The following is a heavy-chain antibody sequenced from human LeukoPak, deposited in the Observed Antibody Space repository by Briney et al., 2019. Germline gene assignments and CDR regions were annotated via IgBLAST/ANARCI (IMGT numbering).Heavy chain of an antibody. D-gene: IGHD3-9*01. J-gene: IGHJ4*02. CDR2: INHSGST. Sequence: SETLSLTCAVYGGSFSGYYWSWIRQPPGKGLEWIGEINHSGSTNYNPSLKSRVTISVDTSKNQFSLKLSSVTAADTAVYYCARGHYDILTGYYSNYFDYWGQGTLVTVSS. CDR1: GGSFSGYY. CDR3: ARGHYDILTGYYSNYFDY. V-gene: IGHV4-34*01.